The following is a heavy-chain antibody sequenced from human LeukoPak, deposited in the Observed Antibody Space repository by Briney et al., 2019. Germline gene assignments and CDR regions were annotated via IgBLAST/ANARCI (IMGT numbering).Heavy chain of an antibody. V-gene: IGHV3-30-3*01. Sequence: PGGSLRLSCAASGFTFSSYAMHWVRQAPGKGLEWVAVISYDGSSKYYADSVKGRFTISRDNSKNTLYLQMNSLRAEDTAVYYCASLIVEITMVRGVFDYWGQGTLVTVSS. J-gene: IGHJ4*02. D-gene: IGHD3-10*01. CDR3: ASLIVEITMVRGVFDY. CDR1: GFTFSSYA. CDR2: ISYDGSSK.